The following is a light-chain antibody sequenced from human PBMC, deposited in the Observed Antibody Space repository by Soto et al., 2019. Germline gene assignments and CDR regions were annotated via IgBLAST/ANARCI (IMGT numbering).Light chain of an antibody. V-gene: IGKV2-28*01. CDR3: MQALQSIT. J-gene: IGKJ5*01. CDR2: LGS. Sequence: DIVMTQSPLSLPVTPGEPASISCRSSQSLLHSNGYYYLDWYLQKPGQSPQLLIYLGSNRASGVPDRFSGSGSGTDFTLKINRVEAEDVGTYYCMQALQSITFGQGTRLEIK. CDR1: QSLLHSNGYYY.